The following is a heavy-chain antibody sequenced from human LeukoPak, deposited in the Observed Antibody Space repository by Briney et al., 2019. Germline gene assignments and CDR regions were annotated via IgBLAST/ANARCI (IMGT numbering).Heavy chain of an antibody. CDR3: ARVGTYCGGDCLDY. J-gene: IGHJ4*02. CDR2: ISWDGGST. Sequence: GGSLRLSCAASGFTFDDYAMHWVRQAPGKGLEWVSLISWDGGSTYYADSVKGRFTISRDNSKNSLYLQINSLRAEDTALYYCARVGTYCGGDCLDYWGQGTLVTVSS. CDR1: GFTFDDYA. V-gene: IGHV3-43D*03. D-gene: IGHD2-21*02.